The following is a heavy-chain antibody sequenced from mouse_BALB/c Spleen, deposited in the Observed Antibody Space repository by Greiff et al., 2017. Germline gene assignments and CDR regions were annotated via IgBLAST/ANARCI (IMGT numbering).Heavy chain of an antibody. CDR3: ARKEYGGYFDV. CDR2: ISYSGST. CDR1: GYSITSDYA. J-gene: IGHJ1*01. D-gene: IGHD2-10*02. Sequence: VQLKESGPGLVKPSQSLSLTCTATGYSITSDYAWNWIRQFPGNKLEWMGYISYSGSTSYNPSLKSRISITRDTSKNQFFLQLNSVTTEDTATYYCARKEYGGYFDVGGAGTTVTVAT. V-gene: IGHV3-2*02.